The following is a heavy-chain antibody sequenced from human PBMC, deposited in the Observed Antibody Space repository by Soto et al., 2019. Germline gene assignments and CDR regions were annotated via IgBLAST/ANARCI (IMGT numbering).Heavy chain of an antibody. CDR3: ARVSVDDSSGYYYPHFDI. D-gene: IGHD3-22*01. CDR1: GGSISSSSW. J-gene: IGHJ3*02. V-gene: IGHV4-4*02. Sequence: SETLSLTCAVSGGSISSSSWRSCIRQPPGKGLEWIGEIYYSGSTNYNPSLKSRVTISVDTSKNQFSLKLSSVTAADTAVYYCARVSVDDSSGYYYPHFDIWGQGTMVTVSS. CDR2: IYYSGST.